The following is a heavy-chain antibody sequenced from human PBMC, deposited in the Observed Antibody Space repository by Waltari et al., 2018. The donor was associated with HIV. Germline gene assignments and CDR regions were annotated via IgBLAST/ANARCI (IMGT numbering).Heavy chain of an antibody. CDR1: GFSFSRPW. D-gene: IGHD3-22*01. Sequence: EVQLVESGGGLVQPGGSLRLSCAASGFSFSRPWMSWVRPAPGKGLEWVANIKPDGSETYYVDSVKGRFTISRDNAKTSLYLQMNSLRAEDTAVYFCAREYFYESSGYYYRSTFDYWGQGTLVTVSS. J-gene: IGHJ4*02. CDR3: AREYFYESSGYYYRSTFDY. CDR2: IKPDGSET. V-gene: IGHV3-7*01.